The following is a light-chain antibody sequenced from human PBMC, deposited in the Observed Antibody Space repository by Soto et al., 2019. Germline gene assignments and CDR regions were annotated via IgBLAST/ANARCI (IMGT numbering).Light chain of an antibody. CDR2: KAS. V-gene: IGKV3-20*01. CDR1: QSVRGY. Sequence: DIVLTQSPATLSLSPGERATLSCRASQSVRGYLAWYHQKPGKAPRLLIYKASTGDTGFPARFSGSGSGTVFTLTISRLEPEDFAVYYCQQYGSSGTFGQGTKVDI. J-gene: IGKJ1*01. CDR3: QQYGSSGT.